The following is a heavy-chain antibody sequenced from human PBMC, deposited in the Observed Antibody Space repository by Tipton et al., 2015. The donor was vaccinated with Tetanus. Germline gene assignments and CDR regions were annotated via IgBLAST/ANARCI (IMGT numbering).Heavy chain of an antibody. CDR2: ISPFNGKT. CDR3: ARGINDFDY. J-gene: IGHJ4*02. CDR1: GYTFTTSA. V-gene: IGHV1-18*01. Sequence: QVQLVQSGAEVKESGASVKVSCTASGYTFTTSAITWVRQAPGQGLEWMGWISPFNGKTSYEQKIKGRVTMTTDTCTSTAYMELRSLRSDDTAVYYCARGINDFDYWGRGTLVTVSS.